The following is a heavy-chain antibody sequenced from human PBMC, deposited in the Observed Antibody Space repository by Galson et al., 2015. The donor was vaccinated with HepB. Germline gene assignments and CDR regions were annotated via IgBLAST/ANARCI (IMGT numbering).Heavy chain of an antibody. CDR2: ISYDGSNK. D-gene: IGHD6-13*01. CDR1: GFTFSSYA. J-gene: IGHJ6*02. V-gene: IGHV3-30*04. CDR3: ARDMYSSSWGDNDYYGMDV. Sequence: SLRLSCAASGFTFSSYAMHWVRQAPGKGLEWVAVISYDGSNKYYADSVKGRFTISRDNSKNTLYLQMNSLRAEDTAVYYCARDMYSSSWGDNDYYGMDVWGQGTTVTVSS.